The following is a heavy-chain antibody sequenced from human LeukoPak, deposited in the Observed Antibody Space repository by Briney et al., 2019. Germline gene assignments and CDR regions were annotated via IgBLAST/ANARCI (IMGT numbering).Heavy chain of an antibody. CDR3: AAYSGLDD. CDR2: IGSSSSSI. CDR1: GFTFSSHS. D-gene: IGHD2-15*01. Sequence: GGSLRLSCAASGFTFSSHSMNWVRQAPGKGLEWVSSIGSSSSSIYYADSVKGRFTISRDNAKNSLYLQMTSLRAEDTAAYYCAAYSGLDDWGQGTLVTVSS. J-gene: IGHJ4*02. V-gene: IGHV3-21*01.